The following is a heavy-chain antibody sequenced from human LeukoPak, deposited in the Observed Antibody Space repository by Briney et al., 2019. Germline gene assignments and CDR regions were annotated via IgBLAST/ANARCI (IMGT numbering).Heavy chain of an antibody. CDR2: IYYSGST. CDR1: GGSISSTTYY. J-gene: IGHJ1*01. D-gene: IGHD3-22*01. V-gene: IGHV4-39*01. CDR3: ARSYYYDSSGSAEYFQH. Sequence: ASATLSPTCSVSGGSISSTTYYWGWIRQPPGKGLEWIGSIYYSGSTYYNPSLKSRVTISVDTSKNQFSLKLSSVTAADTAVYYCARSYYYDSSGSAEYFQHWGQGTLVTVSS.